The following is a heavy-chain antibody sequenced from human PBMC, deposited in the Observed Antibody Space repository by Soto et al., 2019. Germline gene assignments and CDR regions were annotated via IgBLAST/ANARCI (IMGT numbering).Heavy chain of an antibody. D-gene: IGHD3-10*01. Sequence: QVQLQQWGAGLLKPSETLSLTCAVYGGSFSGYYWSWIRQPPGKGLEWIGEINHSGSTNYNPTLKSRVTISVDTSKNQFSLKLSSVTAADTAVYYCAPQRVTMVRDSPTPWGQGTLVTVSS. J-gene: IGHJ5*02. CDR2: INHSGST. CDR3: APQRVTMVRDSPTP. V-gene: IGHV4-34*01. CDR1: GGSFSGYY.